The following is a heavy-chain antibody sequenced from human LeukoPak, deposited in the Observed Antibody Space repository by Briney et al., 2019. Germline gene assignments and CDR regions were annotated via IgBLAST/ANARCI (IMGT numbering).Heavy chain of an antibody. Sequence: GGSLRLSCVASRLPFSSHWMSWVRQAPGKGLEWVANIRQDGGDEYYVDSVKGRFTISRDNAKSSLYLEMNSLRVEDTAVYYCASLDTTMIMRELGCSWGRGTLVTVSS. CDR3: ASLDTTMIMRELGCS. J-gene: IGHJ5*02. CDR2: IRQDGGDE. D-gene: IGHD5-18*01. V-gene: IGHV3-7*01. CDR1: RLPFSSHW.